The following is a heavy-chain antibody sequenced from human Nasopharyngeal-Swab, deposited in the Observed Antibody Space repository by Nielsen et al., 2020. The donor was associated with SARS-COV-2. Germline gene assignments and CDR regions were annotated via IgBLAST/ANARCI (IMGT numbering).Heavy chain of an antibody. CDR1: GGSFSGYY. CDR2: INHSGST. Sequence: SETLSLTCAVYGGSFSGYYWSWIRQPPGKGLEWIGEINHSGSTNYNPSLKGRVTISVDTSKNQFSLKLSSVTAADTAVYYCARGPPAGVIDYWGQGTLVTVSS. V-gene: IGHV4-34*01. D-gene: IGHD4-23*01. CDR3: ARGPPAGVIDY. J-gene: IGHJ4*02.